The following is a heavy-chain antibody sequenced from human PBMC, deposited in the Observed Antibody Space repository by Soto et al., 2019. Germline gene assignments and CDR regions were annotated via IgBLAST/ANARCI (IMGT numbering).Heavy chain of an antibody. Sequence: PGGSLRLSCAASGFTVISNYMSWVRQAPGKGLEWVSVIYSGGSTYYADSVKGRFTISRDNSKNTLYLQMNSLRAEDTAVYYCASQDCSSTSCYVGYYYYYMDVWGKGTTGTVSS. D-gene: IGHD2-2*01. J-gene: IGHJ6*03. CDR1: GFTVISNY. CDR2: IYSGGST. V-gene: IGHV3-66*04. CDR3: ASQDCSSTSCYVGYYYYYMDV.